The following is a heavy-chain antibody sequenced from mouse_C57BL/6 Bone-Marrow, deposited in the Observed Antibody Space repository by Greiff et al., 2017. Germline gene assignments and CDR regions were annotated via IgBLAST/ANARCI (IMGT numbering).Heavy chain of an antibody. D-gene: IGHD1-1*01. CDR2: ISSGSSTI. V-gene: IGHV5-17*01. Sequence: EVKLVESGGGLVKPGGSLKLSCAASGFTFSDYGMHWVRQAPEKGLEWVAYISSGSSTIYYADTVKGRFTISRDNAKNTLFLQMTSLRSEDTAMYYCAREGGSSSHFDYWGQGTTLTVSS. CDR1: GFTFSDYG. J-gene: IGHJ2*01. CDR3: AREGGSSSHFDY.